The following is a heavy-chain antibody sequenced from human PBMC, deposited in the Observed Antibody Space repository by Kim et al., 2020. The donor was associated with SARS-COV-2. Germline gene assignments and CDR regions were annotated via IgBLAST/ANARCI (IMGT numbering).Heavy chain of an antibody. CDR3: ARETTVTPAAFDL. J-gene: IGHJ3*01. D-gene: IGHD4-17*01. CDR1: GFTFSTYE. CDR2: INSRGAGV. Sequence: GGSLRLSCAGSGFTFSTYEMNWVRQAPGKGLEWVSYINSRGAGVYYADSVKGRFTISRDNAKNSLYLQMNSLRAEDTAVYYCARETTVTPAAFDLWGQGKMVTVSS. V-gene: IGHV3-48*03.